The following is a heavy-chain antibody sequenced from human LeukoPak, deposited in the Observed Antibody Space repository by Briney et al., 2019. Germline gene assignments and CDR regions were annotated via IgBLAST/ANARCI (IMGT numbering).Heavy chain of an antibody. Sequence: GGSLRLSCAASGFTFSDYYMSWIRQAPGKGLEWVSYISSSDSSIYYADSVRGRFTISRDNAKNSLYLQMNSLRAEDTAVYYCARDGDDNSGYYFAGHWGQGTLVTVSS. V-gene: IGHV3-11*01. CDR1: GFTFSDYY. CDR3: ARDGDDNSGYYFAGH. CDR2: ISSSDSSI. D-gene: IGHD3-22*01. J-gene: IGHJ4*02.